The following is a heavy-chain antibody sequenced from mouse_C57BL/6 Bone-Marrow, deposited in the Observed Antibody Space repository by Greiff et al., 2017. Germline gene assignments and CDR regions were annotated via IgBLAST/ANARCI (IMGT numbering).Heavy chain of an antibody. CDR1: GFTFSSYG. J-gene: IGHJ2*01. CDR3: ARFTTVFDY. Sequence: EVQLVESGGDLVKPGGSLKLSCAASGFTFSSYGMSWVRQTPDKRLEWVATISSGGSYTYYPDSVKGRVTISGDNAKNTRYLQMSSLKSEDTAMYYCARFTTVFDYWGQGTTLTVSS. V-gene: IGHV5-6*01. CDR2: ISSGGSYT. D-gene: IGHD1-1*01.